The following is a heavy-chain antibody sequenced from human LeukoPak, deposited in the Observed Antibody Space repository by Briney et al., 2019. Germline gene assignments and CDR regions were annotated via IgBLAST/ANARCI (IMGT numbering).Heavy chain of an antibody. J-gene: IGHJ4*02. CDR1: GYSISSGYY. V-gene: IGHV4-38-2*02. CDR3: AREGYCSGGSCYAVDY. Sequence: SETLSLTCTVSGYSISSGYYWGWIRQPPGKGLEWIGSIYHSGSTYYNPSLKSRVTISVDTSKKQFSLKLSSVTAADTAVYYCAREGYCSGGSCYAVDYWGQGTLVTVSS. CDR2: IYHSGST. D-gene: IGHD2-15*01.